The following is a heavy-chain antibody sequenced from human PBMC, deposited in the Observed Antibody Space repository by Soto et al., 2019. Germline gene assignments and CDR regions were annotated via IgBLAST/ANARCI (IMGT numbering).Heavy chain of an antibody. J-gene: IGHJ4*02. CDR3: AKEGLRLFDY. V-gene: IGHV3-30*18. CDR2: ISYDGSNK. Sequence: QVQLVESGGGVVQPGRSLRLSCAASGFTFSSYGMHWVRQAPGKGLERVAVISYDGSNKYYADYVKGRFTISRDNSKNTLYLQMNSLRAEDTAVYYCAKEGLRLFDYWGQGTLVTVSS. D-gene: IGHD5-12*01. CDR1: GFTFSSYG.